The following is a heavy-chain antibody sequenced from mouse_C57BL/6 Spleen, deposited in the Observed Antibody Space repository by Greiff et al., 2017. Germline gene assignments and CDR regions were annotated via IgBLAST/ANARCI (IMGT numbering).Heavy chain of an antibody. CDR3: TREWSVVAGGFDY. V-gene: IGHV5-9-1*02. Sequence: EVKLMESGEGLVKPGGSLKLSCAASGFTFSSYAMSWVRQTPEKRLEWVAYISSGGDYIYYADTVKGRFTISRDNARNTLYLQMSSLKSEDTAMYYCTREWSVVAGGFDYWGQGTTLTVSS. CDR2: ISSGGDYI. J-gene: IGHJ2*01. CDR1: GFTFSSYA. D-gene: IGHD1-1*01.